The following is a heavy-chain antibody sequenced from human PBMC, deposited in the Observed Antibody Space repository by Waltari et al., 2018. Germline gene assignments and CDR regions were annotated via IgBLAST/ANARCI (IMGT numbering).Heavy chain of an antibody. CDR1: GYTFTGYY. V-gene: IGHV1-2*02. CDR3: ARAPYYDFWSGYYPRAFDI. CDR2: INPNSGGT. J-gene: IGHJ3*02. D-gene: IGHD3-3*01. Sequence: QVQLVQSGAEVKKPGASVKVSCKASGYTFTGYYMHWVRQAPGQGLEWMGWINPNSGGTNYAQKFQGRVTMTRDTSISTAYMELSRLRSDDTAVYYCARAPYYDFWSGYYPRAFDIWGQGTMVTVSS.